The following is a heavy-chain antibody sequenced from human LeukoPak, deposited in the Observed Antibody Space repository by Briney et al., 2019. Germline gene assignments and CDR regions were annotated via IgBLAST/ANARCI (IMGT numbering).Heavy chain of an antibody. CDR3: ARGRYLMGWFDP. CDR2: IYYSGST. Sequence: SETLSLTCTVSGGSISSSSYYWGWIRQPPGKGLEWIGSIYYSGSTYYNPSLKSRVTISVDTSKNQFSLKLSSVTAADTAVYYCARGRYLMGWFDPWGQGTLVTVSS. V-gene: IGHV4-39*07. CDR1: GGSISSSSYY. J-gene: IGHJ5*02. D-gene: IGHD2-8*01.